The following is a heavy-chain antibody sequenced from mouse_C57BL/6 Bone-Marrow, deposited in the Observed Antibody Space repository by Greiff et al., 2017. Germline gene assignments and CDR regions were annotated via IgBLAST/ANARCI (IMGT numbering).Heavy chain of an antibody. Sequence: QVQLQQPGAELVKPGASVKMSCKASGYTFTSYWITWVKQRPGQGLEWIGDIYPGSGSTNYNEKFKSKATLTGDTSSSTACMQLSSRTSEDSAVYVCARPYYSNNWYYDVWGTGTTVTVSS. CDR2: IYPGSGST. CDR1: GYTFTSYW. D-gene: IGHD2-5*01. CDR3: ARPYYSNNWYYDV. J-gene: IGHJ1*03. V-gene: IGHV1-55*01.